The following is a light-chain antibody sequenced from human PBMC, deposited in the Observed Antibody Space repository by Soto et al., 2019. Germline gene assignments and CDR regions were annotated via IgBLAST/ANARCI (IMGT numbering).Light chain of an antibody. V-gene: IGKV3-15*01. CDR2: GAF. CDR3: QQYKNWPPLT. J-gene: IGKJ4*01. Sequence: EIVMTQSPATLSVSPGETATLSCRASQSVSFHLAWYQQKPGQGPRLLIYGAFTRATGIPARFRGSGSGTDFTLTISSLQSEDFAVYDCQQYKNWPPLTFGGGTKVEIK. CDR1: QSVSFH.